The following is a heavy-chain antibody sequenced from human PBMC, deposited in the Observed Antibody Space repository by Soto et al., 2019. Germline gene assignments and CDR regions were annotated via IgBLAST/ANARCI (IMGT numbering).Heavy chain of an antibody. CDR2: IYYSGSS. J-gene: IGHJ4*02. CDR3: ARVLNYYFDY. V-gene: IGHV4-31*03. D-gene: IGHD2-15*01. Sequence: QVQLQESGPGLVKPSQTLSLTCTVSGGSISSGGYYWSWIRQHPGKGLEWIGYIYYSGSSNYTPSLESRATISVDTSKNQVSLKLRSMTAADTAVYYCARVLNYYFDYWGQGTLVTVSS. CDR1: GGSISSGGYY.